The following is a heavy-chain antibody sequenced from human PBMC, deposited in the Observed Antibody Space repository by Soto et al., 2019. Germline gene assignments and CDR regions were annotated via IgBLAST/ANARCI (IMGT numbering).Heavy chain of an antibody. Sequence: GGSLRLSCAASGFTFSSYGMHWVRQAPGKGLEWVVVISYDGTNKYYADSVKGRFTISRDNSENSLSLQMNSLRAEDTAVYYCAKDGTNCSGGSCYGLDVWGQGTMVTVYS. J-gene: IGHJ6*02. CDR1: GFTFSSYG. V-gene: IGHV3-30*18. CDR3: AKDGTNCSGGSCYGLDV. CDR2: ISYDGTNK. D-gene: IGHD2-15*01.